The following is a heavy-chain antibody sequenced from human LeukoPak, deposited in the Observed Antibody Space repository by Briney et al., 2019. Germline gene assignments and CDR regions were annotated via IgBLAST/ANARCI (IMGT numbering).Heavy chain of an antibody. V-gene: IGHV3-7*01. Sequence: GGSLRLSCVASGFTFSDYWMSWVRQIPGKGLELVAKVKEDGSSQNYVDSVKGRFTISRDNVKNSLYLQMDSLRTEDTAVYYCATETWFAFDYWGQGAAVTVSA. CDR3: ATETWFAFDY. CDR1: GFTFSDYW. CDR2: VKEDGSSQ. J-gene: IGHJ4*02. D-gene: IGHD3-10*01.